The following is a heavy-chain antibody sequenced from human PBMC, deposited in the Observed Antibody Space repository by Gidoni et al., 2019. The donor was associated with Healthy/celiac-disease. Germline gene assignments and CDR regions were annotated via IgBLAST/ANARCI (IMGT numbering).Heavy chain of an antibody. Sequence: LRPSSAASGFTFSSYEMNWVRQALGKGLVWVSYISSSGSTINYTDTVKGRFTISRDNAKNSMYLQMNSVRDEDTAVYYCARVAYYYDSSGYYFSDYWGQGTLVTVSS. CDR2: ISSSGSTI. V-gene: IGHV3-48*03. CDR3: ARVAYYYDSSGYYFSDY. CDR1: GFTFSSYE. J-gene: IGHJ4*02. D-gene: IGHD3-22*01.